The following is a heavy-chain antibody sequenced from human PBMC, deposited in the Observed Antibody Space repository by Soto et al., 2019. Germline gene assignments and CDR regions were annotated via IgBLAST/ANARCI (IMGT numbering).Heavy chain of an antibody. CDR1: GVTFSSYA. D-gene: IGHD2-2*01. Sequence: EVQLLESGGGLVQPGGSLRLSCAASGVTFSSYAMTWVRQAPGKRLEWVSAISGSGGRTSYADSVKGRFTISRDNSKNTLYLQMNSLRAEDTAVYYCAKHLYCSSTSCSLDYWGQGTLVTVSS. CDR3: AKHLYCSSTSCSLDY. J-gene: IGHJ4*02. CDR2: ISGSGGRT. V-gene: IGHV3-23*01.